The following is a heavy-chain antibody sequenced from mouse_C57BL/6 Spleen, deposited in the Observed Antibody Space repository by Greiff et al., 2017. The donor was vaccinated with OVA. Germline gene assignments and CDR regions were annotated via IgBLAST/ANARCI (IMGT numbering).Heavy chain of an antibody. CDR1: GYTFTDYE. Sequence: QVQLQQSGAELVRPGASVTLSCKASGYTFTDYEMHWVKQTPVHGLEWIGAIDPETGGTAYNQKFKGKAILTADKSSSTAYMELRSLTSEDSAVYYCTRKGNYYGSSPGFAYWGQGTLVTVSA. D-gene: IGHD1-1*01. CDR3: TRKGNYYGSSPGFAY. CDR2: IDPETGGT. J-gene: IGHJ3*01. V-gene: IGHV1-15*01.